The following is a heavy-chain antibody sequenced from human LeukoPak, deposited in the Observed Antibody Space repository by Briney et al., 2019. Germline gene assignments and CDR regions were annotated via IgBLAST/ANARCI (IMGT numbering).Heavy chain of an antibody. CDR2: ISGSGGST. CDR3: AKGVGGSANYYYMDV. V-gene: IGHV3-23*01. Sequence: PGGSLRLSCAASGFTVSSNYMSWARQAPGKGLEWVSAISGSGGSTYYTDSVKGRFTISRDNSKNTLYLQMNSLRAEDTAVYYCAKGVGGSANYYYMDVWGKGTTVTVSS. D-gene: IGHD3-10*01. CDR1: GFTVSSNY. J-gene: IGHJ6*03.